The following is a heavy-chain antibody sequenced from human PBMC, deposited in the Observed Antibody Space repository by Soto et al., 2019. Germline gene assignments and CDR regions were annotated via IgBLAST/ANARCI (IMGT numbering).Heavy chain of an antibody. CDR1: GGSISTYY. CDR3: ARDGSRYDFWSGPYSFDY. Sequence: QVQLQESGPGLVKPSETLSLTCTVSGGSISTYYWSWIRQPPGKGLEWIGYIYYSGSTNYNPSLTSLVTISVHTSKNQFSLTLSSVSAADTAVYYCARDGSRYDFWSGPYSFDYWGPGTLVTVSS. V-gene: IGHV4-59*01. D-gene: IGHD3-3*01. CDR2: IYYSGST. J-gene: IGHJ4*02.